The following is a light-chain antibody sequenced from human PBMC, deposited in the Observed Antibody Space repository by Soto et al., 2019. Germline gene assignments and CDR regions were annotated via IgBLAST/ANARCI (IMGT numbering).Light chain of an antibody. CDR2: DVS. CDR1: SSDVGGYNY. CDR3: SSYTNSNTPVI. V-gene: IGLV2-14*03. Sequence: QSALTQPASVSVSPGQSITISCTGTSSDVGGYNYVSWYQHHPGKAPKLMIYDVSNRPSGVSNRFSGSKSGNTASLTISGLQAEDEADYYCSSYTNSNTPVIFGGGTQLTVL. J-gene: IGLJ2*01.